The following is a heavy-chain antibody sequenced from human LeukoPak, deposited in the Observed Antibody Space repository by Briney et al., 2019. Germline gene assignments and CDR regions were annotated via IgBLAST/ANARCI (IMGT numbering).Heavy chain of an antibody. CDR3: ARVTRWSGADY. J-gene: IGHJ4*02. CDR2: IYYSGST. D-gene: IGHD2-15*01. Sequence: PSETLSLTCTVSGGSISSSSYYWGWIRQPPGKGLEWIGSIYYSGSTYYNPSLKSRVTISVDTSKNQFSLKLSSVTAADTAVYYCARVTRWSGADYWGQGTLVTVSS. V-gene: IGHV4-39*07. CDR1: GGSISSSSYY.